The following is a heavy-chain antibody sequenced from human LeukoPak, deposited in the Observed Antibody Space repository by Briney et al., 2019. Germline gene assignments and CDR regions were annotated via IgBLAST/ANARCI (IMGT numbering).Heavy chain of an antibody. D-gene: IGHD4-17*01. CDR3: ARHLGRYGDFDY. J-gene: IGHJ4*02. CDR1: GGSISSYY. CDR2: IYYSGST. Sequence: SETLSLTCTVSGGSISSYYWSWIRQPPGKGLEWIGYIYYSGSTNYNPSLKSRVTISVDTSKNQFSLKLSSVTAAGTAVYYCARHLGRYGDFDYWGQGTLVTVSS. V-gene: IGHV4-59*08.